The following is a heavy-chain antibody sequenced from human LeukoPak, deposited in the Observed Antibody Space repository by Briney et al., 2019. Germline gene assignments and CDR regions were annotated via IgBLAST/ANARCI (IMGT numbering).Heavy chain of an antibody. D-gene: IGHD3-10*01. V-gene: IGHV3-74*01. Sequence: GGSLRLSCAASGFTFSSYWMHWVRQAPGKGLVWVSRINSDGSSTSYADSVKGRFTISRDNAKNTLYLQMNSLRAEDTAVYYCAGDRYYYGSGTITGLIDYWGQGTLVTVSS. CDR2: INSDGSST. CDR3: AGDRYYYGSGTITGLIDY. CDR1: GFTFSSYW. J-gene: IGHJ4*02.